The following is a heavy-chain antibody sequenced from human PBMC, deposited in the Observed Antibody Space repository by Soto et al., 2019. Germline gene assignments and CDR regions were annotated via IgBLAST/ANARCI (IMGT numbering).Heavy chain of an antibody. CDR1: GGTFSSYA. CDR2: IIPIFGTA. Sequence: QVQLVQSGAEVKKPGSSVKVSCKASGGTFSSYAISWVRQAPGQGLEWMGGIIPIFGTANYAQKFQGRVTITADKSTSTAYMELSSLRSEDTAVYYCARDCSSNSCPPYGMDVWGQGTTVTVSS. V-gene: IGHV1-69*06. CDR3: ARDCSSNSCPPYGMDV. J-gene: IGHJ6*02. D-gene: IGHD2-2*01.